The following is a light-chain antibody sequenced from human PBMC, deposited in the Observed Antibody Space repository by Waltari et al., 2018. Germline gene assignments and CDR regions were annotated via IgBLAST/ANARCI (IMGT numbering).Light chain of an antibody. J-gene: IGLJ3*02. Sequence: QSALTQPPSASGSPGQSVTISCTGTSSDFGNYNFVSWSQQHPGKAPKVIIYEVTKRSSGVPDRFSGSKSGNTASLTVSGLQAEDEADYYCSSFAGRWVFGGGTKLTVL. CDR1: SSDFGNYNF. CDR3: SSFAGRWV. CDR2: EVT. V-gene: IGLV2-8*01.